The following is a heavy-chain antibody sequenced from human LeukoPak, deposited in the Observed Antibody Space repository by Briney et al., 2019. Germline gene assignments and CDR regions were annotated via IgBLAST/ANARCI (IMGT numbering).Heavy chain of an antibody. V-gene: IGHV4-34*01. Sequence: SETLSLTCAVYGGSFSGYYWSWIRQPPGKGLEWIGEINHSGSTNYNPSLKSRVTISVDTSKNQFSLKLSSVTAADTAVYYCASARYFSSGWYYFDYWGQGTLVTVSS. CDR2: INHSGST. CDR1: GGSFSGYY. J-gene: IGHJ4*02. D-gene: IGHD6-19*01. CDR3: ASARYFSSGWYYFDY.